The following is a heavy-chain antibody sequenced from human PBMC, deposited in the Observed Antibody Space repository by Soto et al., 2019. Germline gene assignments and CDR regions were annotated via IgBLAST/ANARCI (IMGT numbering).Heavy chain of an antibody. V-gene: IGHV3-74*01. CDR2: INDDGRRT. CDR1: GFTFSSYW. CDR3: ARRHRPTYTSDY. J-gene: IGHJ4*02. D-gene: IGHD4-4*01. Sequence: EVQLVESGGGLVQPGGSLRLSCAASGFTFSSYWMHWVRQAPGKGLEGVSRINDDGRRTSYADSVKGRFTISRDNAKNTLYLQMNSLRDDDTAIYYCARRHRPTYTSDYWGQGTLVTVSS.